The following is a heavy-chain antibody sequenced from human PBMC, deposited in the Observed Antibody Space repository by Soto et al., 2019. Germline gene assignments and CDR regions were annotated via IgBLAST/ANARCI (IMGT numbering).Heavy chain of an antibody. D-gene: IGHD4-4*01. CDR1: GFTLSNFP. CDR2: ISYGGINN. V-gene: IGHV3-30-3*01. J-gene: IGHJ4*02. Sequence: QVQLVESGGGVVQPGRSLRLACAASGFTLSNFPMHWVRQAPGKVLEWVAVISYGGINNYYADSVKGRFTISRDDSKNTVYLQMNGLRPEDTAVYFCARTTVVSGTPDFDYWGQGTLVTVSS. CDR3: ARTTVVSGTPDFDY.